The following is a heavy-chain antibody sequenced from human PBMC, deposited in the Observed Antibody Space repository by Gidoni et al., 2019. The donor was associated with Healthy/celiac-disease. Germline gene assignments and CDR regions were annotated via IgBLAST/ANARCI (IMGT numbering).Heavy chain of an antibody. V-gene: IGHV4-34*01. CDR3: ARGKRSTSILGSFDY. CDR2: INHSGST. D-gene: IGHD2-2*01. J-gene: IGHJ4*02. CDR1: VVSFGGYY. Sequence: QVQLQQWGPGLSKPSETLSLTCAVSVVSFGGYYWSWIRQPPGKGLEWIGEINHSGSTNYNPSLKSRVTISVDTSKNQFSLKLSCVTAADTAVYYCARGKRSTSILGSFDYWGQGTLVTVSS.